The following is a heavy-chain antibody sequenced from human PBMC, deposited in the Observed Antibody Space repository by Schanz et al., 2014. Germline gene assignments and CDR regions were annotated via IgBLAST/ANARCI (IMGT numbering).Heavy chain of an antibody. J-gene: IGHJ4*02. V-gene: IGHV4-34*01. D-gene: IGHD2-2*01. CDR1: GGSFSGYY. CDR3: ARAARRTRVVPLYFDY. CDR2: INHGGST. Sequence: QVQLQQWGAGLLKPSETLSLTCAVYGGSFSGYYWSWIRQPPGKGLDWIAEINHGGSTNYNPSLKSRVTISVDPSKNQFSLKLRSVTAADTAVYYCARAARRTRVVPLYFDYWGQGTLVTVSS.